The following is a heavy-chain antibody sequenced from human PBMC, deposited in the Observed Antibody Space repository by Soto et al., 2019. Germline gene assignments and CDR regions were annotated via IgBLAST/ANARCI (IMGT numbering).Heavy chain of an antibody. J-gene: IGHJ4*02. D-gene: IGHD6-19*01. CDR1: GGSFSDYS. V-gene: IGHV4-34*01. CDR2: IYHSGST. Sequence: SETLSLTCAVYGGSFSDYSWTWIRQPPGKGLEWIGEIYHSGSTNYNPALKSRVTISVDKSKNQFSLKLNSVTAADTAVYYCATSAWYRSDYWGQGTLVTVS. CDR3: ATSAWYRSDY.